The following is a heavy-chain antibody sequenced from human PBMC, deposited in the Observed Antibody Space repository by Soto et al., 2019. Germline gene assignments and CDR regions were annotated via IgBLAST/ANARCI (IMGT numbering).Heavy chain of an antibody. CDR3: ARDIDPNYYDSSGSPHH. Sequence: ASVKVSCKASGYTFTSYGISWVRQAPGQGLEWMGWISAYNGNTNYAQKLQGRVTMATDTSTSTAYMELRSLRSDDTAVYYCARDIDPNYYDSSGSPHHWGQGTLVTVSS. J-gene: IGHJ4*02. CDR2: ISAYNGNT. V-gene: IGHV1-18*01. D-gene: IGHD3-22*01. CDR1: GYTFTSYG.